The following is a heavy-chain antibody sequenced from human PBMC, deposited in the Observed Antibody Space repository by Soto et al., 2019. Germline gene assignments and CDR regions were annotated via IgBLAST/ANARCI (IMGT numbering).Heavy chain of an antibody. J-gene: IGHJ6*02. CDR1: GDSVSSNSAA. CDR2: TYYRSKWYN. Sequence: LTCAISGDSVSSNSAAWNWIRQSPSRGLEWLGRTYYRSKWYNDYAVPVKSRITINPDTSKNQFSLQLNSVTPEDTAVYYCAREGNWNVIYYYYYGMDVWGQGTTVTVSS. CDR3: AREGNWNVIYYYYYGMDV. D-gene: IGHD1-1*01. V-gene: IGHV6-1*01.